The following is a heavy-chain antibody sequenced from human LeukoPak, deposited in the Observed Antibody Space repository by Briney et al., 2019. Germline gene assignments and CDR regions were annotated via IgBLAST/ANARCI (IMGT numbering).Heavy chain of an antibody. Sequence: GGSLRLSCAASGLTFSSYAMHWVRQAPGKGLEWVAVISYDGSNKYYADSVKGRFTISRDNSKNTLYLQMNSLRAEDTAVYYCVGYCSGGSCSNWGQGTLVTVSS. V-gene: IGHV3-30*04. D-gene: IGHD2-15*01. CDR2: ISYDGSNK. CDR3: VGYCSGGSCSN. J-gene: IGHJ4*02. CDR1: GLTFSSYA.